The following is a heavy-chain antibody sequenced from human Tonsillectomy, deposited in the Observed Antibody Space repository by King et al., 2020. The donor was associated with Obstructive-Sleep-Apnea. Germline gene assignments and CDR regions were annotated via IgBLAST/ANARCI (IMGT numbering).Heavy chain of an antibody. CDR2: INHSGST. CDR3: ARGSGAAAVNWFDP. CDR1: VGSFSDYY. J-gene: IGHJ5*02. D-gene: IGHD6-13*01. Sequence: VQLQQWGAGLLKPSETLSLTCAVYVGSFSDYYWSWIRQPPGKGLEWIGEINHSGSTNYNPSLKSRVTISVDTPKSQLSLKLSSVTAADTAVYYCARGSGAAAVNWFDPWGQGTLVTVSS. V-gene: IGHV4-34*01.